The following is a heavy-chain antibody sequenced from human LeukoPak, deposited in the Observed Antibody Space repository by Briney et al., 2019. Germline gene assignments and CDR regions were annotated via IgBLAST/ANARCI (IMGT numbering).Heavy chain of an antibody. J-gene: IGHJ2*01. CDR2: INSDGSST. CDR3: AREPPGGSWFFDL. Sequence: GESLRLSCAASGFTFSSFWMHWVRQAPGKGLVWVSRINSDGSSTYYADPVNGRFTISRDNMKNTLYLKMNSLRDEDAAVYYCAREPPGGSWFFDLWGRGTLVTVSS. CDR1: GFTFSSFW. V-gene: IGHV3-74*01.